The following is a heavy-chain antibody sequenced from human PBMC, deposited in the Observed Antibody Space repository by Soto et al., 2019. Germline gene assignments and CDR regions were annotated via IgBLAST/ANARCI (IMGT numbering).Heavy chain of an antibody. CDR3: ARGGYYDSSGSRNYHYYGMNV. J-gene: IGHJ6*02. V-gene: IGHV1-18*01. CDR1: GYRFTSYG. D-gene: IGHD3-22*01. Sequence: GASVKVSCKACGYRFTSYGISWVRQAPGQGLEWLGWISAYDDNTKYAQTLQGRVSMSTDTSTNTAYMELRSLRSDDTAMYYCARGGYYDSSGSRNYHYYGMNVWG. CDR2: ISAYDDNT.